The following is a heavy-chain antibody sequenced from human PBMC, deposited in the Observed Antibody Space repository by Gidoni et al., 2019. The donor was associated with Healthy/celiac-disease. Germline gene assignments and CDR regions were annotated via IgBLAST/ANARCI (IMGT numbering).Heavy chain of an antibody. CDR3: ARAGRAGSIVAHSDY. D-gene: IGHD5-12*01. V-gene: IGHV1-18*01. Sequence: QVQLVQSGAAVKKPGASVKVSCKASGYTFTSYGISWARQAPGQGLEWMGWISAYNGNTNYAQKLQGRVTMTTDTSTSTAYMELRSLRSDDTAVYYCARAGRAGSIVAHSDYWGQGTLVTVSS. J-gene: IGHJ4*02. CDR1: GYTFTSYG. CDR2: ISAYNGNT.